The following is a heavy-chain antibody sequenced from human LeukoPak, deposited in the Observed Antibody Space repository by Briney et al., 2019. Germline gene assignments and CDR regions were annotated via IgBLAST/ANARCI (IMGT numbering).Heavy chain of an antibody. V-gene: IGHV3-33*01. D-gene: IGHD3-10*01. J-gene: IGHJ3*02. CDR3: ARDLLLWFGELLTTPSDAFDI. CDR2: VWYDRSNK. Sequence: GGSLRLSCAASGFTFSSYGMHWVRQAPGKGLEWVAVVWYDRSNKYYADSVKGRFTISRDNSKNTLYLQMNSLRAEDTAVYYCARDLLLWFGELLTTPSDAFDIWGQGTMVTVSS. CDR1: GFTFSSYG.